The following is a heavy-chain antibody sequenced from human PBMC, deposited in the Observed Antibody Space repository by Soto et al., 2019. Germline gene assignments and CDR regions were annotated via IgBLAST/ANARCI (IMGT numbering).Heavy chain of an antibody. Sequence: GGSLRLSCAASGFTFSSYAMSWVRQAPGKGLEWVSAISGSVGSTYYADSVKGRFTISRDNSKNTLYLQMNSLRAEDTAVYYCATDNLYSSPGRFDYWGQGTLVTVSX. CDR2: ISGSVGST. CDR3: ATDNLYSSPGRFDY. J-gene: IGHJ4*02. CDR1: GFTFSSYA. V-gene: IGHV3-23*01. D-gene: IGHD6-13*01.